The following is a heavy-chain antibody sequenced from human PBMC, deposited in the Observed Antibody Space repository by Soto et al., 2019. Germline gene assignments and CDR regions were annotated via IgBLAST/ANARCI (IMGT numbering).Heavy chain of an antibody. J-gene: IGHJ3*02. V-gene: IGHV1-24*01. D-gene: IGHD2-21*02. CDR3: ATTLKGGNSGAFDI. CDR2: FDPEDGET. CDR1: GYTLPELS. Sequence: ASVKVYCKVSGYTLPELSMHWVRQAPGKGLEWMGGFDPEDGETIYAQKFQGRVTLTEDTSTDTAYMELSSLRSEDTAVYFCATTLKGGNSGAFDIWGQGTMVTGSS.